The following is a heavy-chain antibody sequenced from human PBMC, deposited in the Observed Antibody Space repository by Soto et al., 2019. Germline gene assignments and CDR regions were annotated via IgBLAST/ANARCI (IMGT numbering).Heavy chain of an antibody. V-gene: IGHV4-31*03. J-gene: IGHJ3*02. CDR1: GGSISSGGYY. Sequence: PSETLSLTCTVSGGSISSGGYYWSWIRQHPGKGLEWIGYIYYSGSTYYNPSLKSRVTISVDTSKNQFSLKLSSVTAADTAVYYCARTYYDILTGPDAFDIWGQGTMV. D-gene: IGHD3-9*01. CDR2: IYYSGST. CDR3: ARTYYDILTGPDAFDI.